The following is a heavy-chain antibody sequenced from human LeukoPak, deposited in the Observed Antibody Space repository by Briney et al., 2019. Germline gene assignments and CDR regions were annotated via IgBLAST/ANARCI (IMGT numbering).Heavy chain of an antibody. J-gene: IGHJ5*02. CDR2: IIPKFDLT. V-gene: IGHV1-69*04. CDR1: GDTFSNFV. CDR3: TRDQNVRGVAAGMEGWFDP. Sequence: SVKVSCKTSGDTFSNFVISWVRQAPGQGLEWMARIIPKFDLTKIAQKFEGRVTITADTSTSTVYLELSNVRSDDTAIYYCTRDQNVRGVAAGMEGWFDPWGQGTLVTVSS. D-gene: IGHD1-1*01.